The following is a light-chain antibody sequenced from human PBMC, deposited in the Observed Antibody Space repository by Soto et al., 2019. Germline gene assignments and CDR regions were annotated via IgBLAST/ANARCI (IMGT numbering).Light chain of an antibody. CDR3: QQYNSSPT. CDR2: KAS. CDR1: QSISSW. V-gene: IGKV1-5*03. Sequence: DIQMTQSPSTLSASVGARVTITCRASQSISSWLAWYQQKPGKAPKLLIYKASSLESGVPSRFSGSGSGTEFTLTISSLQPDDFATYDCQQYNSSPTFGQGTKVEIK. J-gene: IGKJ1*01.